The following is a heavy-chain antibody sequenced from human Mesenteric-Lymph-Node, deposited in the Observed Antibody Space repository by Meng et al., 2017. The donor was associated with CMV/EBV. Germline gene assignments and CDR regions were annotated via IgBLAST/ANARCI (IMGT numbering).Heavy chain of an antibody. J-gene: IGHJ4*02. CDR3: AKERGRITTN. V-gene: IGHV3-30*02. Sequence: GESLKISCAASGFTFRTYGMHWVRQAPGKGLDWVAFIRYGGSDKYYADSLKGRFTISRDNSKNTLYLQMNSMTTEDTAIYYCAKERGRITTNWGQGTLVTVSS. CDR1: GFTFRTYG. CDR2: IRYGGSDK. D-gene: IGHD3-3*01.